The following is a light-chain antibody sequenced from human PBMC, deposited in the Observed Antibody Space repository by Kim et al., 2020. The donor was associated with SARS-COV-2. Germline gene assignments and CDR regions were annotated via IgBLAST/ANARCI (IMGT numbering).Light chain of an antibody. CDR1: SSDVGGYNF. CDR2: DVS. J-gene: IGLJ3*02. Sequence: QSALTRPRSVSGSPGQSVTISCTGTSSDVGGYNFVSWYQQHPGKAPKVMIYDVSKRPSGVPDRFSGSKSGNTASLTISGLQAEDEADYYCCSYAGSYTWVFGGGTKLTVL. CDR3: CSYAGSYTWV. V-gene: IGLV2-11*01.